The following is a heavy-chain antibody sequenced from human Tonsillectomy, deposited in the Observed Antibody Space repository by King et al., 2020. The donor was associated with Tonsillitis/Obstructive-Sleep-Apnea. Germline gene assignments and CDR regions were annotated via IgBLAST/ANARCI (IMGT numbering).Heavy chain of an antibody. D-gene: IGHD6-6*01. CDR3: ARQSIAARSFDY. CDR2: IDPSDSYT. J-gene: IGHJ4*02. V-gene: IGHV5-10-1*01. Sequence: VQLVESGAEVKKPGESLRISCKGSGYSFTSYWISWVRQMPGKGLEWMGRIDPSDSYTNYSPSFQGHVTISADTSISTAYLPWSSLKASDTAMYYCARQSIAARSFDYWGQGTLVTVSS. CDR1: GYSFTSYW.